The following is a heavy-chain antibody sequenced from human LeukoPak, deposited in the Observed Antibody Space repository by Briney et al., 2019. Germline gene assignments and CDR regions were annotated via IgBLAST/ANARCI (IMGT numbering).Heavy chain of an antibody. Sequence: SVKVSCKASGGTFSSYAISWVRQAPGQGLEWMGRIIPIFGTANYTQKFQGRVTITTDESTSTAYMELSSLRSEDTAVYYCARDRDFWSGYLFDYWGQGTLVTVSS. D-gene: IGHD3-3*01. CDR1: GGTFSSYA. CDR2: IIPIFGTA. V-gene: IGHV1-69*05. J-gene: IGHJ4*02. CDR3: ARDRDFWSGYLFDY.